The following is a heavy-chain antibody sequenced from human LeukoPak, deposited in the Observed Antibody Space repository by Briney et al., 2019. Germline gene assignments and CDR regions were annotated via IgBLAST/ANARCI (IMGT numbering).Heavy chain of an antibody. CDR1: GFTFSSYS. D-gene: IGHD5/OR15-5a*01. Sequence: GGSLRLSCAASGFTFSSYSMNWVRQAPGKGLEWVSYISSSGSTIYYADSVKGRFTISRDNAKNSLYLQMNSLRAEDTAVYYCAREIEVSYDYWGQGTLVTVSS. V-gene: IGHV3-48*04. CDR2: ISSSGSTI. J-gene: IGHJ4*02. CDR3: AREIEVSYDY.